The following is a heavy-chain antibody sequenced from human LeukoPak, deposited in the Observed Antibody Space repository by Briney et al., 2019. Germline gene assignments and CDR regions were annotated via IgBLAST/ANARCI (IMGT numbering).Heavy chain of an antibody. J-gene: IGHJ1*01. CDR2: IDTSGSIT. D-gene: IGHD1-1*01. Sequence: GGSLRLSCAASGFTLKTYPMSWVRQAPGKGLEYVSTIDTSGSITYYSDSVKGRFAISRDISRNTLSLQMNSLRVDDTAIYYCARHAGPTRTTRYFQHWGQGTLVTVSS. CDR3: ARHAGPTRTTRYFQH. V-gene: IGHV3-23*01. CDR1: GFTLKTYP.